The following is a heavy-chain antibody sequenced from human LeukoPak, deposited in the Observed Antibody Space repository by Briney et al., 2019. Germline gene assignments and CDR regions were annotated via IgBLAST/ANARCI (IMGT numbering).Heavy chain of an antibody. D-gene: IGHD3-22*01. CDR1: GASISSSTYY. CDR3: AREPRKMDYYDSSGYLG. CDR2: IYYSGDT. V-gene: IGHV4-39*01. J-gene: IGHJ4*02. Sequence: PSETLSLTCTVSGASISSSTYYWGWIRQPPQKGLEWIASIYYSGDTYYNPSLKSRVTISVDTSKNQFSLKLSSVTAADTAVYYCAREPRKMDYYDSSGYLGWGQGTLVTVSS.